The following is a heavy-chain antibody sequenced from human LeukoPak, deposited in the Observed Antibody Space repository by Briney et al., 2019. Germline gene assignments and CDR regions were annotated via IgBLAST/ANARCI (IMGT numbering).Heavy chain of an antibody. CDR2: IKSKSDGGTT. V-gene: IGHV3-15*01. CDR1: GFTFRNAW. Sequence: PGGSLRLSCTASGFTFRNAWTSWVRQAPGKGLEWVGRIKSKSDGGTTDYAAPVKGRFSISRDNSKNTLYLHINSLKTEDTAVYYCTTGTVDGDYRLDYWGQGTLVTVSS. J-gene: IGHJ4*02. D-gene: IGHD4-11*01. CDR3: TTGTVDGDYRLDY.